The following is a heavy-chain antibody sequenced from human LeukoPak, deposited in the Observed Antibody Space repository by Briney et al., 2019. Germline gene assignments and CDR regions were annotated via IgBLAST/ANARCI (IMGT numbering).Heavy chain of an antibody. CDR2: IKQDGNEK. Sequence: GGSLRLSCVASGFTFSGYWMSWVRQAPGKGLEWVANIKQDGNEKYYVDSVKGRFTISRDNAKNSLYLQINGLSTEDTAVYYCARGGGTTDYWGQGTLVTVSS. CDR3: ARGGGTTDY. D-gene: IGHD1-7*01. J-gene: IGHJ4*02. CDR1: GFTFSGYW. V-gene: IGHV3-7*04.